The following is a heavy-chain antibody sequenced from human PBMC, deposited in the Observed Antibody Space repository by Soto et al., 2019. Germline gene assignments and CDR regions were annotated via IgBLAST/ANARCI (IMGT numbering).Heavy chain of an antibody. CDR1: GGSISSYD. J-gene: IGHJ6*03. Sequence: PSETLSLTCTVSGGSISSYDWSWIRQPPGKGLEWIGYIYYSGSTNYNPSLKSRVTISVDTSKNQFSLKLSSVTAADTAVYYCARGVWFGELSRHYYYYYMDVWGKGTTVTVSS. D-gene: IGHD3-10*01. CDR3: ARGVWFGELSRHYYYYYMDV. V-gene: IGHV4-59*01. CDR2: IYYSGST.